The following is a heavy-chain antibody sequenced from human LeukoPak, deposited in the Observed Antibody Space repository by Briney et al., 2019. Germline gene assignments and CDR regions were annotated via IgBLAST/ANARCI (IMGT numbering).Heavy chain of an antibody. CDR2: MNPNSGNT. D-gene: IGHD2-2*01. J-gene: IGHJ4*02. V-gene: IGHV1-8*03. CDR1: GYTFTSYD. Sequence: GASVKVSCKASGYTFTSYDINWVRQATGQGLEWMGWMNPNSGNTGYAQKFQGRVTITRNTSISTAYMELSSLRSEDTAVYYCARRYCGSTSCLHYFDYWGQGTLVTVFS. CDR3: ARRYCGSTSCLHYFDY.